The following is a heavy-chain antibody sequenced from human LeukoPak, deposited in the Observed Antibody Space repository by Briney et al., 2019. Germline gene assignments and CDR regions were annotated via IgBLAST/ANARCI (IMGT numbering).Heavy chain of an antibody. CDR3: ARTHRRSGSYLVFDI. Sequence: SETLSLTCAVYGGSFSGYYWRWIRQPPGKGLEWIGEINHSGSTNYNPSLKSRVTISVDTSKNQFSLKLSSVTAADTAVYYCARTHRRSGSYLVFDIWGQGTMVTVSS. V-gene: IGHV4-34*01. D-gene: IGHD1-26*01. CDR1: GGSFSGYY. J-gene: IGHJ3*02. CDR2: INHSGST.